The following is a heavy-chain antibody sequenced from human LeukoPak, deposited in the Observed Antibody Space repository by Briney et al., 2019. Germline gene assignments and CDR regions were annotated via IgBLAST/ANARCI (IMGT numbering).Heavy chain of an antibody. D-gene: IGHD4-11*01. CDR1: GGSITNTKYY. CDR3: TRHTGYISGQYSNYEDS. J-gene: IGHJ4*02. CDR2: IYYTGST. Sequence: SETLSLTCTVSGGSITNTKYYWGWIRQPPGKGLEWIGSIYYTGSTYYNPSLKSRITITVDTSENQFSLKLRSVTAADTALYYCTRHTGYISGQYSNYEDSWGQGTLVTVSS. V-gene: IGHV4-39*01.